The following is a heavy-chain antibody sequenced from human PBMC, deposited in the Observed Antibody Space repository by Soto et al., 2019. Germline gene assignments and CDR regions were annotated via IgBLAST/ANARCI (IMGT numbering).Heavy chain of an antibody. Sequence: QVPLVQSGAEVKKPGSSVKVSCKASGGTFSSYTISWVRQAPGQGLEWMGRIIPILGIANYAQKFQGRVTITADKSTSTAYMELSSLRSEDTAVYYCARGYCSGGSCAQWDDAFDIWGQGTMVTVSS. J-gene: IGHJ3*02. V-gene: IGHV1-69*02. D-gene: IGHD2-15*01. CDR2: IIPILGIA. CDR3: ARGYCSGGSCAQWDDAFDI. CDR1: GGTFSSYT.